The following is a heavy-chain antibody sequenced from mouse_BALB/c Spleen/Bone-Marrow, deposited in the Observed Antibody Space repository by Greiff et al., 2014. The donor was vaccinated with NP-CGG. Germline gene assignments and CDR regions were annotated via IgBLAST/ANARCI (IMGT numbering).Heavy chain of an antibody. CDR2: IYPSGSYT. J-gene: IGHJ3*01. D-gene: IGHD1-1*02. V-gene: IGHV1-69*02. CDR1: GYTFTSYW. CDR3: TRDDGGFAY. Sequence: VQLQQSGTDLVRPGASVKLSCKASGYTFTSYWINWVKQRPGQGLEWIGNIYPSGSYTNYNQKFKDKATLTVDKSSSTAYMHLSGPTSEDSAVYYCTRDDGGFAYWGQGTLVTVSA.